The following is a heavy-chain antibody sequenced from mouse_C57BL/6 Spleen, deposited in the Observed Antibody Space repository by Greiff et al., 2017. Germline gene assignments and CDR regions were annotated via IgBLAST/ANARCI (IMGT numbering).Heavy chain of an antibody. CDR2: ISDGGSYT. Sequence: EVKLMESGGGLVKPGGSLKLSCAASGFTFSSYAMSWVRQTPEKRLEWVATISDGGSYTYYPDNVKGRFTISRDNAKNNLYLQMSHLKSEDTAMYYCAREHGNPYAMDDWGQGTSVTVSS. CDR3: AREHGNPYAMDD. D-gene: IGHD2-1*01. J-gene: IGHJ4*01. CDR1: GFTFSSYA. V-gene: IGHV5-4*01.